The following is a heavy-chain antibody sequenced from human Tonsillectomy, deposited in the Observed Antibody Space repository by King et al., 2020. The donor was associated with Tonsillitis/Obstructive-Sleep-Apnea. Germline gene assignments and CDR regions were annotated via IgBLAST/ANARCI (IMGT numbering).Heavy chain of an antibody. CDR3: ARETTVTTQPYYYYGMDV. CDR2: IWYDGSNK. J-gene: IGHJ6*02. D-gene: IGHD4-17*01. CDR1: GFTFSSYG. V-gene: IGHV3-33*01. Sequence: QLVQSGGGVVQPGRSLRLSCAASGFTFSSYGMHWVRQAPGKGLEWVAVIWYDGSNKYYADSVKGRFTISRDNSKNTLYLQMNSLRAEDTAVYYCARETTVTTQPYYYYGMDVWGQGTTVTVSS.